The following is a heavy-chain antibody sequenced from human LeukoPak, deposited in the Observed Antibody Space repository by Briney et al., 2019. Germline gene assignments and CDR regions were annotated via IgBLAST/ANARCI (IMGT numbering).Heavy chain of an antibody. D-gene: IGHD6-6*01. CDR2: INPNSGGT. Sequence: GASVKVSCKASGYTFTGYYMHWVRQAPGQGLEWMGWINPNSGGTNYAQKFQGRVTMTRDTSISTAYMELSRLRSDDTAVYYCASPSIADTYYYYGMDVWGQGTTVTVSS. J-gene: IGHJ6*02. CDR3: ASPSIADTYYYYGMDV. CDR1: GYTFTGYY. V-gene: IGHV1-2*02.